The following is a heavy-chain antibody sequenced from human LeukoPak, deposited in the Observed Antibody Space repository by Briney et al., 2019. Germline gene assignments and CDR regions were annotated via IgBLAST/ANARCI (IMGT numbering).Heavy chain of an antibody. CDR1: GYSISSGYY. V-gene: IGHV4-38-2*02. J-gene: IGHJ6*03. CDR3: ARPYYYYMDV. CDR2: IYQSGST. Sequence: SETLSLTCTVSGYSISSGYYWGWIRQSPGKGLEWIGSIYQSGSTYHNPSLKSRVTISIDTSKNQISLQLNSVTAAETAVYYCARPYYYYMDVWGKGTTVTVSS.